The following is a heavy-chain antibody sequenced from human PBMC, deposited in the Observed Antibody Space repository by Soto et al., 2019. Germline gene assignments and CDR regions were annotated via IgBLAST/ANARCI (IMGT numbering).Heavy chain of an antibody. Sequence: ASVKVSCKASGYTFTSYAMHWVRQAPGQRLEWMGWINAGNGNTKYSQKFQGRVTITRDTSASTAYMELSSLRSEDTAVYYCAREQVKDPDDGLEPLDYWGQGTLVTVSS. V-gene: IGHV1-3*01. CDR3: AREQVKDPDDGLEPLDY. CDR2: INAGNGNT. D-gene: IGHD2-15*01. J-gene: IGHJ4*02. CDR1: GYTFTSYA.